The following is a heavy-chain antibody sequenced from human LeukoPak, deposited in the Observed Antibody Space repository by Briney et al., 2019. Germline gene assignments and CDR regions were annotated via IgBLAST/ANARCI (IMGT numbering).Heavy chain of an antibody. J-gene: IGHJ4*02. CDR1: GFTFSSYC. CDR3: AKGVNGYDYFDY. V-gene: IGHV3-30*18. D-gene: IGHD5-12*01. Sequence: GRSLRLSCAASGFTFSSYCMHWVRQAPGKGLEWVAVISYDGSNKYYADSVKGRFTISRDNSKNTLYLQMNSLRAEDTAVYYCAKGVNGYDYFDYWGQGTLVTVSS. CDR2: ISYDGSNK.